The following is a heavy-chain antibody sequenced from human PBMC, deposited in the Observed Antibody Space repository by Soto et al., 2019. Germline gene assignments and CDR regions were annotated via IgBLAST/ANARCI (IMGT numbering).Heavy chain of an antibody. Sequence: SETLSLTCAVSSGSISSSNWWSWVRQPPGKGLEWIGEIYHSGSTNYNPSLKSRVTISVDKSKNQFSLKLSSVTAADTAVYYCASQYCSGGSCYSRYFDYWGQGTLVTVSS. CDR1: SGSISSSNW. D-gene: IGHD2-15*01. J-gene: IGHJ4*02. CDR2: IYHSGST. CDR3: ASQYCSGGSCYSRYFDY. V-gene: IGHV4-4*02.